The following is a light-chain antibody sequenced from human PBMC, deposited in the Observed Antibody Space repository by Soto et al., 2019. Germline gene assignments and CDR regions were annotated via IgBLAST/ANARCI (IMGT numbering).Light chain of an antibody. CDR3: AAWDDSLNGYV. V-gene: IGLV1-44*01. CDR2: SND. J-gene: IGLJ1*01. Sequence: SGLTQPPSASGTPGQRVTISCSGSSSNIGSNSVNWYQQLPGTAPKLLIYSNDRRPSGVPDRFSGSKSGTSASLAISGLQSEDEADYYCAAWDDSLNGYVFGTGTKVTVL. CDR1: SSNIGSNS.